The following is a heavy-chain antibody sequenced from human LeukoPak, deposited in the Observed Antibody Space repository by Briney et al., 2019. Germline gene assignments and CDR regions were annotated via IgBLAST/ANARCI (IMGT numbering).Heavy chain of an antibody. J-gene: IGHJ4*02. CDR2: IYYSGST. CDR1: GGSFSGYY. D-gene: IGHD4-17*01. V-gene: IGHV4-34*01. Sequence: SETLSLTCAVYGGSFSGYYWSWIRQPPGKGLEWIGSIYYSGSTYYNPSLKSRVTISVDTSKNQFSLKLSSVTAADTAVYYCARSSDYHFDYWGQGTLVTVSS. CDR3: ARSSDYHFDY.